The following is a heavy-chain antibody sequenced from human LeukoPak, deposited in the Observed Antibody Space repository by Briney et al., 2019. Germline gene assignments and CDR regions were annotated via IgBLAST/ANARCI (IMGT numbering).Heavy chain of an antibody. CDR1: GFTFSSYG. CDR3: AKDQGSKMTAAAGLYYYGMDV. J-gene: IGHJ6*02. CDR2: ISYDGSNE. D-gene: IGHD6-13*01. V-gene: IGHV3-30*18. Sequence: PGGSLRLSCAASGFTFSSYGMHWVRQAPGKGLEWVAVISYDGSNEYYADSVKGRFTISRDNSKNTLYLQMNSLRAEDTAVYYCAKDQGSKMTAAAGLYYYGMDVWGQGTTVTVSS.